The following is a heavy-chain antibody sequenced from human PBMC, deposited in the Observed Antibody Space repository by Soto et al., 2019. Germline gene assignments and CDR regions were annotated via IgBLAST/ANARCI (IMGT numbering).Heavy chain of an antibody. J-gene: IGHJ4*02. Sequence: QVQLVESGGGVVQPGRSLRLSCAASGFTFSSYAMHWVRQAPGKGLAWVAVISYDGSNKYYADSVKGRFTISRDNSKNTLYLQMNSLRAEDTAVYYCARRGGWIQLWLVDNYFDYWGQGTLVTVSS. CDR1: GFTFSSYA. V-gene: IGHV3-30-3*01. CDR2: ISYDGSNK. CDR3: ARRGGWIQLWLVDNYFDY. D-gene: IGHD5-18*01.